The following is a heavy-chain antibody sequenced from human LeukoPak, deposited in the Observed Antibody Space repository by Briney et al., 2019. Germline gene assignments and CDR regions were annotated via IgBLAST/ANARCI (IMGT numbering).Heavy chain of an antibody. D-gene: IGHD6-19*01. V-gene: IGHV1-18*01. CDR2: ISAYSGNT. CDR3: ARDLQCGH. Sequence: GASVKVSCKASGYTFTNYGITWVRQAPGQGLEWMGWISAYSGNTNYAQKLQGRVTMTTHTSASTAYMELRSLTSDDTAVYYCARDLQCGHWVHGTLVPVSS. J-gene: IGHJ4*01. CDR1: GYTFTNYG.